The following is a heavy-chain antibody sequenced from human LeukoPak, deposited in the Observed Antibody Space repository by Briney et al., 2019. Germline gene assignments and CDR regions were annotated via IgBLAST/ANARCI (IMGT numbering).Heavy chain of an antibody. Sequence: ASVKVSCKASGYSFISNYIHWVRQAPGQGLEWMGVINPNGASTRYAQKFQGRVTMTSDTSTSTVYMELSSLRSGDTAVYYCAKDYGYSSDYYGFAFAHPDYWGQGTLVTVSS. CDR2: INPNGAST. CDR3: AKDYGYSSDYYGFAFAHPDY. D-gene: IGHD6-19*01. J-gene: IGHJ4*02. CDR1: GYSFISNY. V-gene: IGHV1-46*01.